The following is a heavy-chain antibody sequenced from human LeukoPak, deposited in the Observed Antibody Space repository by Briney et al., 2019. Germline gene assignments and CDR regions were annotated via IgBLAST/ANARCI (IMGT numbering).Heavy chain of an antibody. D-gene: IGHD3-22*01. CDR3: ARGHSITMIVGPRAFDI. Sequence: PSETLSLTCTVSGGSISSSSYYWGWIRQPPGKGLEWIGSIYYSGSTYYNPSLKSRVTISVDTSKNQFSLKLSSVTAADTAVYYCARGHSITMIVGPRAFDIWGQGTMVTVSS. CDR2: IYYSGST. J-gene: IGHJ3*02. CDR1: GGSISSSSYY. V-gene: IGHV4-39*07.